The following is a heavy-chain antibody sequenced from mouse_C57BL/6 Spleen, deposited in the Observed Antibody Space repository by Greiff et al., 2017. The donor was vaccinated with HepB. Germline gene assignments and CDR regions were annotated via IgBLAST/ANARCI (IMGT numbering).Heavy chain of an antibody. CDR1: GYSFTGYY. J-gene: IGHJ1*03. Sequence: EVKLQQSGPELVKPGASVKISCKASGYSFTGYYMNWVKQSPEKSLEWIGEINPSTGGTTSNQKFKAKATLTVDKSSSTAYMQLKSLTSEDSAVYYCARGGTVVEVYFDVWGTGTTVTVSS. CDR2: INPSTGGT. V-gene: IGHV1-42*01. D-gene: IGHD1-1*01. CDR3: ARGGTVVEVYFDV.